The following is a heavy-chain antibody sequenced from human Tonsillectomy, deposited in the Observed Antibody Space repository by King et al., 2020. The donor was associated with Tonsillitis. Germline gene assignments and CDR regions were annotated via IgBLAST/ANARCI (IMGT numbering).Heavy chain of an antibody. D-gene: IGHD5-12*01. CDR2: IKQDGSEK. V-gene: IGHV3-7*01. Sequence: DVQLVESGGGLVQPGGSLRLSCAASGFTLSSYWMSWVRQAPGKGLEWVANIKQDGSEKYYVDSVKGRFTISRDNAKNSLYLQMNSLRADDTAVYYCARESGPDAFDIWGQGTMVTVSS. CDR1: GFTLSSYW. J-gene: IGHJ3*02. CDR3: ARESGPDAFDI.